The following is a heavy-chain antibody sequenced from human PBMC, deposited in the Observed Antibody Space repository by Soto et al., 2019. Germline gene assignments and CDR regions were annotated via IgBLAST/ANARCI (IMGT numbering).Heavy chain of an antibody. D-gene: IGHD2-15*01. CDR1: GFTFRNYA. V-gene: IGHV3-30-3*01. CDR3: ARGDREDILVVVGARPGEDGIAI. CDR2: IAYDGSNA. J-gene: IGHJ6*02. Sequence: QVQLVESGGGVVQPGGSLRLSCAASGFTFRNYAMHWVRQAPGKGLECLAVIAYDGSNAFYRDSVKGRFTISRDNSKNTLYLHMNSLRSEDAGVYYWARGDREDILVVVGARPGEDGIAIWGQETKATFS.